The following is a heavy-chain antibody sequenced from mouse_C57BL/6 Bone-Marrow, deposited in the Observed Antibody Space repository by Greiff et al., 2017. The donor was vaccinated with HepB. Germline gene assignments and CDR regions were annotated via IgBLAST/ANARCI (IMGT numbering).Heavy chain of an antibody. Sequence: QVQLKQPGTELVKPGASVKLSCKASGYTFTSYWMHWVKQRPGQGLEWIGNINPSNGGTNYNEKFKSKATLTVDKSSSTAYMQLSSLTSEDSAVYYCARKVYYGSSHWYFDVWGTGTTVTVSS. CDR2: INPSNGGT. D-gene: IGHD1-1*01. J-gene: IGHJ1*03. V-gene: IGHV1-53*01. CDR1: GYTFTSYW. CDR3: ARKVYYGSSHWYFDV.